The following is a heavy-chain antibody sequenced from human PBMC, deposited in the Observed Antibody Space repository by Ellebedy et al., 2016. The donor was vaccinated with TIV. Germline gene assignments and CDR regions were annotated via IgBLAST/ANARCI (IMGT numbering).Heavy chain of an antibody. CDR3: ARDPPDYGGNSAQG. CDR1: GGTFSSYA. D-gene: IGHD4-23*01. CDR2: IIPIFGTA. J-gene: IGHJ4*02. Sequence: SVKVSCXASGGTFSSYAISWVRQAPGQGLEWMGGIIPIFGTANYAQKFQGRVTITADESTSTAYMELSSLRSEDTAVYYCARDPPDYGGNSAQGWGQGTLVTVSS. V-gene: IGHV1-69*13.